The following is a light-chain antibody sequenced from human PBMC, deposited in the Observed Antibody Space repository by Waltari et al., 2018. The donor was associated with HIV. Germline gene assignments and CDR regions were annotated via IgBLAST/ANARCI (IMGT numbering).Light chain of an antibody. Sequence: SYELTQPPSVSVSPGQTARITCSGDALPTKYAYGYQQKPGQAPVLVIYKDSERPSGMPERLSGSSSGTTVTLTISGVQAEDEADYYWQSADSSGTYPWVFGGGTKLTVL. CDR3: QSADSSGTYPWV. CDR2: KDS. V-gene: IGLV3-25*03. CDR1: ALPTKY. J-gene: IGLJ3*02.